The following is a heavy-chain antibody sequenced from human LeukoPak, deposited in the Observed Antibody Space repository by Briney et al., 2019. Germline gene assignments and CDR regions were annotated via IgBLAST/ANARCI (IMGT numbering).Heavy chain of an antibody. CDR3: ARAESSSFYFDY. CDR1: GYSISSGYY. J-gene: IGHJ4*02. Sequence: PSETQSLTCTVSGYSISSGYYWGWIRQPPGKGLEWIGSIYHSGSTYYNPSLKSRVTISVDTSKNQFSLKLSSVTAADTAVYYCARAESSSFYFDYWGQGTLVTVSS. V-gene: IGHV4-38-2*02. CDR2: IYHSGST. D-gene: IGHD6-13*01.